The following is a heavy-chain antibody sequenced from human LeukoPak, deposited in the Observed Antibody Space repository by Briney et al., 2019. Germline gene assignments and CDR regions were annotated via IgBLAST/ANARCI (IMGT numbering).Heavy chain of an antibody. CDR3: ARVLHCSSTSCSDYGMDV. J-gene: IGHJ6*02. D-gene: IGHD2-2*01. CDR1: GGSISSYY. CDR2: IYHSGST. Sequence: PSETLSLTCTVSGGSISSYYWGWIRQPPGKGLEWIGSIYHSGSTYYNPSLKSRVTISVDTSKNQFSLKLSSVTAADTAVYYCARVLHCSSTSCSDYGMDVWGQGTTVTVSS. V-gene: IGHV4-38-2*02.